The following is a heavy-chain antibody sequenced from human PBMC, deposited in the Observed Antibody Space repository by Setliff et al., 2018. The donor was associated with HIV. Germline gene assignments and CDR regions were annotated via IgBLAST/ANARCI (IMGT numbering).Heavy chain of an antibody. V-gene: IGHV4-39*07. CDR3: ARGPPPSGMDV. Sequence: SSETLSLTCTVSGGSISSSSYYWGWIRQPPGKGLEWIGSIYYSGSAYYNPSLKSRITISVDTSKNQFSLKLSSVTAADTAGYYCARGPPPSGMDVWGKGTSVTVSS. J-gene: IGHJ6*04. CDR2: IYYSGSA. CDR1: GGSISSSSYY.